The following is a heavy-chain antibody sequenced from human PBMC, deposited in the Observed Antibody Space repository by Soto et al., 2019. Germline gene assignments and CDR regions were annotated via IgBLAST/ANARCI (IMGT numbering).Heavy chain of an antibody. Sequence: SETLSLTCAVSGGSISSSNWWSWVRQPPGKGLEWIGEIYHSGSTNYNPSLKSRVTISVDKSKNQFSLKLSSVTAADTAVYYCARDKSGYSSSWIDYWGQGTLVTVSS. J-gene: IGHJ4*02. D-gene: IGHD6-13*01. V-gene: IGHV4-4*02. CDR3: ARDKSGYSSSWIDY. CDR1: GGSISSSNW. CDR2: IYHSGST.